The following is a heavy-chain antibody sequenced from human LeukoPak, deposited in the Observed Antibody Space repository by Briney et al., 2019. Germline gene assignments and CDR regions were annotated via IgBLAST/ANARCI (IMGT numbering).Heavy chain of an antibody. CDR1: GFTFSSHW. D-gene: IGHD3-10*01. V-gene: IGHV3-74*01. CDR3: AKPAYYGSGSPLDC. Sequence: GGSLRLSCAASGFTFSSHWMYWVRQAPGKGLEWVSRMNTDGSVTSYADSVKGRFTISRDNSKNTLYLQMNSLRVEDTAVYYCAKPAYYGSGSPLDCWGQGTLVTVSS. J-gene: IGHJ4*02. CDR2: MNTDGSVT.